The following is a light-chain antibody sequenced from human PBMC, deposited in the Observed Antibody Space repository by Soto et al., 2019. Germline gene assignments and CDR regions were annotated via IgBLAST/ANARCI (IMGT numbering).Light chain of an antibody. Sequence: EIVLTQSPGTLSLSPGERATLSCRASQTITNYYLAWYQQKPGQAPRLLIYGASSRATDIPDRFSGSGSGTDFTLTISRLEPEDFAVYYCQQYDSSPFTFGPGTKVDI. CDR1: QTITNYY. V-gene: IGKV3-20*01. CDR3: QQYDSSPFT. CDR2: GAS. J-gene: IGKJ3*01.